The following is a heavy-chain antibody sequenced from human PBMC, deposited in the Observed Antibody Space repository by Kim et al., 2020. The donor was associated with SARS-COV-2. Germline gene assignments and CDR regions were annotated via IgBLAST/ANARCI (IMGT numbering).Heavy chain of an antibody. CDR1: GFTFSSYS. J-gene: IGHJ5*02. Sequence: GGSLRLSCAASGFTFSSYSMNWVRQAPGKGLEWVSSISSSSSYIYYADSVKGRFTISRDNAKNSLYLQMNSLRAEDTAVYYCARDLKVRGVIITYGWFDPWGQGTLVTVSS. CDR3: ARDLKVRGVIITYGWFDP. D-gene: IGHD3-10*01. CDR2: ISSSSSYI. V-gene: IGHV3-21*01.